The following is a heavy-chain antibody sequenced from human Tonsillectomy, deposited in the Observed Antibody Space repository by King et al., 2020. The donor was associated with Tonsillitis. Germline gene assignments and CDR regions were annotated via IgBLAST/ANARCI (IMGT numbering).Heavy chain of an antibody. Sequence: LQLQESGPGLVKPSETLSLICTVSGDSVSSYYWNWIRQSPGMGLEWIGCIYHNGSTIYNPSLKNRVTISIDTSQNQFSLRLSSVSAADTAVYFCSRTLGLTFCGGDCYPPTLFDYWGQGALVTVSS. CDR3: SRTLGLTFCGGDCYPPTLFDY. D-gene: IGHD2-21*02. V-gene: IGHV4-59*02. J-gene: IGHJ4*02. CDR2: IYHNGST. CDR1: GDSVSSYY.